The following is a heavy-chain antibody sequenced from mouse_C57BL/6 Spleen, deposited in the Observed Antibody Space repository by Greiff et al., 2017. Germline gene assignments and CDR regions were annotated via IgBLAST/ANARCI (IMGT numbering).Heavy chain of an antibody. D-gene: IGHD2-3*01. CDR3: ARGDYDGYGWYFDV. CDR2: IYPGSGNT. Sequence: QVHVKQSGPELVKPGASVKISCKASGYSFTSYYIHWVKQRPGQGLEWIGWIYPGSGNTKYNEKFKGKATLTADTSSSTAYMQLSSLTSEDSAVYYCARGDYDGYGWYFDVWGTGTTVTVSS. J-gene: IGHJ1*03. V-gene: IGHV1-66*01. CDR1: GYSFTSYY.